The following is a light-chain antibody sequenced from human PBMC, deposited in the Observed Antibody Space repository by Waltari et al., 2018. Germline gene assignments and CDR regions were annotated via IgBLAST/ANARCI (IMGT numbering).Light chain of an antibody. CDR3: QHYNNLPLT. V-gene: IGKV3-15*01. CDR1: ESVSSK. CDR2: GAS. Sequence: EIVMTQSSATLSVSPGERATLSCRASESVSSKLAWYQQRAGQAPRLLIYGASTRATGIPARFSGSGSGTEFTLTISSLQSEDFAVYFCQHYNNLPLTFGGGTKVEIK. J-gene: IGKJ4*01.